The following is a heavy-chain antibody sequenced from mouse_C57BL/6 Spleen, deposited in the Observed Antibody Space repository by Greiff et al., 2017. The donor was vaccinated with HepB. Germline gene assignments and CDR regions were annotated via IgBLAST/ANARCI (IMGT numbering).Heavy chain of an antibody. CDR3: ARTAPLYYYGSIPLFDY. CDR2: IDPSDSYT. J-gene: IGHJ2*01. Sequence: QVQLQQPGAELVMPGASVKLSCKASGYTFTSYWMHWVKQRPGQGLEWIGEIDPSDSYTNYNQKFKGKSTLTVDKSSSTAYMQLSSLTSEDSAVYYCARTAPLYYYGSIPLFDYWGQGTTLTVSS. CDR1: GYTFTSYW. D-gene: IGHD1-1*01. V-gene: IGHV1-69*01.